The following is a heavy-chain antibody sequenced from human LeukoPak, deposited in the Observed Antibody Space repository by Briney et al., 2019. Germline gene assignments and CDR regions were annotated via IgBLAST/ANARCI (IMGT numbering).Heavy chain of an antibody. D-gene: IGHD2-2*01. CDR3: ASLGYCSRTSCNNFDY. Sequence: SETLSLTCTVSGGSITSSNYYWGWIRQPPGKGLEWIGSIHYSGSTSCIPSLKSRVTISVDSSKTPSSLKLSSVTATDTAVYYCASLGYCSRTSCNNFDYWGQGTLATVSS. J-gene: IGHJ4*02. CDR1: GGSITSSNYY. V-gene: IGHV4-39*01. CDR2: IHYSGST.